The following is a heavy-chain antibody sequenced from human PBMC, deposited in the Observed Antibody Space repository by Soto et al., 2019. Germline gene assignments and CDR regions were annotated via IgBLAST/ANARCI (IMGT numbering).Heavy chain of an antibody. CDR3: ARDLLEALDY. D-gene: IGHD1-1*01. CDR2: ISGSGGST. V-gene: IGHV3-23*01. Sequence: PGGSLRLSCAASGFTFSSYAMSWVRQAPGKGLEWVSAISGSGGSTYYADSVKGRFTISRDNAKNSLYLQMNSPRAEDTAVYYCARDLLEALDYWGQGTLVTVSS. J-gene: IGHJ4*02. CDR1: GFTFSSYA.